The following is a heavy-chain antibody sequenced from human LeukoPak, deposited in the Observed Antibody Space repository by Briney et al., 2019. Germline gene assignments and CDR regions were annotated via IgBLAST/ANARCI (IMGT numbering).Heavy chain of an antibody. Sequence: SETLSLTCTVSGGSISGSISSYYWNWIRQPPGKGLEWIGYIYYSGSTNYNPSLKSRVTISVDTSKNQFSLRLSSVTAADTAVYYCARSILRYYNASGYYPYYFDYWGQGVLVTVSS. V-gene: IGHV4-61*05. J-gene: IGHJ4*02. CDR1: GGSISGSISSYY. CDR3: ARSILRYYNASGYYPYYFDY. CDR2: IYYSGST. D-gene: IGHD3-22*01.